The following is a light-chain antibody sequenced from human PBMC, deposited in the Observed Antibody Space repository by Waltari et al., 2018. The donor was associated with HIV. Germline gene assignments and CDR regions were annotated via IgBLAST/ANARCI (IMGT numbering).Light chain of an antibody. J-gene: IGLJ1*01. CDR1: NSDIGKYNL. CDR2: EVT. V-gene: IGLV2-23*02. CDR3: SSYATGNTYV. Sequence: QSALTQPASVSGSPGQSLTISCTGTNSDIGKYNLDSWYQQHPGKVPKVLIFEVTTRPSGISHRFSGSKSDNTASLTISGLQAEDEADYYCSSYATGNTYVFGTGTSVTVL.